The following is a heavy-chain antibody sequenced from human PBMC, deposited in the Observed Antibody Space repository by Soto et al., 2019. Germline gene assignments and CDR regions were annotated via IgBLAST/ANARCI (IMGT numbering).Heavy chain of an antibody. CDR2: IIPILGMA. V-gene: IGHV1-69*02. D-gene: IGHD3-9*01. J-gene: IGHJ6*03. Sequence: GASLKVSCKASVGTFSSYTISWVRQAPGQGLEWMGRIIPILGMANYAQKFQGRVTITADKSTSTAYMELSSLRSEDTAVYYCARGASILSSEQYYYYYYMDVWGKGTTVTVSS. CDR1: VGTFSSYT. CDR3: ARGASILSSEQYYYYYYMDV.